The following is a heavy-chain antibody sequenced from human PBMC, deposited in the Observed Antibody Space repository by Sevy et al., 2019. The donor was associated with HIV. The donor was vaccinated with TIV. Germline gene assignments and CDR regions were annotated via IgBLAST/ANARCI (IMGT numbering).Heavy chain of an antibody. CDR2: IIPIFGTA. V-gene: IGHV1-69*13. CDR1: GGTFSSYP. Sequence: ASVKVSCKASGGTFSSYPISWVRQAPGQGLEWMGGIIPIFGTANYAQKFQGRVTITVDESTGTAYMVLSSLRSEDTAVYYCARGGPVVVPAAPHYYYGMDVWGQGTTVTVSS. J-gene: IGHJ6*02. CDR3: ARGGPVVVPAAPHYYYGMDV. D-gene: IGHD2-2*01.